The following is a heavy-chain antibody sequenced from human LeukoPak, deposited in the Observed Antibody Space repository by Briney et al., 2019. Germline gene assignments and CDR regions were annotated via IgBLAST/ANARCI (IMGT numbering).Heavy chain of an antibody. V-gene: IGHV3-33*08. D-gene: IGHD3-10*01. Sequence: GGSLRLSCAASGFTFSSYWMHWVRQAPGKGLEWVAVIWSDGSRKEYADSVKGRFTISRDNSKNTLSLQMSSLRGDDTAVYFCARRSSGTHGMDVWGPGATVIVS. CDR2: IWSDGSRK. J-gene: IGHJ6*02. CDR1: GFTFSSYW. CDR3: ARRSSGTHGMDV.